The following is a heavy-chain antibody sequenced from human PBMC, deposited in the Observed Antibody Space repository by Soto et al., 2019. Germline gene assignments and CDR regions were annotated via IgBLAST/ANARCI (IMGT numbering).Heavy chain of an antibody. CDR3: ARQASGWSYYFDY. Sequence: PSETLSLTCTVSGGSISSSSYYWGWIRQPPGKGLEWIGSVYYSGSTYYKPSLKSRVTISVDTSKNQFSLKLSSVTAADTAVYYCARQASGWSYYFDYWGQGTLVTVSS. D-gene: IGHD6-19*01. CDR2: VYYSGST. J-gene: IGHJ4*02. CDR1: GGSISSSSYY. V-gene: IGHV4-39*01.